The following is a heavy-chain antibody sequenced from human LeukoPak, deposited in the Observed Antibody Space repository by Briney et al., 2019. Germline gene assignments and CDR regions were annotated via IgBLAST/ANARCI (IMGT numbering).Heavy chain of an antibody. CDR2: IYSGGST. CDR3: ARAALVRGVMVDDY. D-gene: IGHD3-10*01. J-gene: IGHJ4*02. CDR1: GFTVSSNY. V-gene: IGHV3-66*01. Sequence: PGGSLRLSCAASGFTVSSNYMSWVRQAPGKGLEWVSVIYSGGSTYYADSVKGRFTISRDNSKNTLYLQMNSLRAEDTAVYYCARAALVRGVMVDDYWGQGTLVTVSS.